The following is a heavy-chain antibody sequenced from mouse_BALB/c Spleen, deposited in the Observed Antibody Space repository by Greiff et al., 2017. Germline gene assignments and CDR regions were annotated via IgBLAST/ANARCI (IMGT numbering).Heavy chain of an antibody. Sequence: DVMLVESGGGLVKPGGSLKLSCAASGFTFSSYAMSWVRQTPEKRLEWVATISSGGSYTYYPDSVKGRFTISRDNAKNTLYLQMSSLRSEDTAMYYCARLSTATVYAMDYWGQGTSVTVSS. V-gene: IGHV5-9-1*01. CDR3: ARLSTATVYAMDY. D-gene: IGHD1-2*01. J-gene: IGHJ4*01. CDR1: GFTFSSYA. CDR2: ISSGGSYT.